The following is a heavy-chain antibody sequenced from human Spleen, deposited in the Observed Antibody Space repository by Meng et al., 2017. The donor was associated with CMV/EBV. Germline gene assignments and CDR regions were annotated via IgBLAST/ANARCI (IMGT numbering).Heavy chain of an antibody. CDR1: GYTFKNFG. V-gene: IGHV1-69*04. D-gene: IGHD2-2*01. Sequence: SVKVSCKASGYTFKNFGIGWVRQAPGQGLEWLGRIIPILGIANYAQKFQGRVTITADKSTSTAYMELSSLRSEDTAVYYCARGAVVPAAFYYYGMDVWGQGTTVTVSS. CDR2: IIPILGIA. J-gene: IGHJ6*02. CDR3: ARGAVVPAAFYYYGMDV.